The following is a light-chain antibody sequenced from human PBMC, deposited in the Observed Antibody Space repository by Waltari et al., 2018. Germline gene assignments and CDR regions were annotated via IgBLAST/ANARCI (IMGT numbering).Light chain of an antibody. CDR2: TAS. V-gene: IGKV1-6*01. CDR3: LQDYSYPWT. Sequence: AIQMTQSPSSLSAAVGDRVTITCRASHDIRNDLGWYQQKPGKAPRLLIHTASTLQGGVPSRFSGSGSATDFTLIISSLQPEDFATYYCLQDYSYPWTFGQGTKVDI. J-gene: IGKJ1*01. CDR1: HDIRND.